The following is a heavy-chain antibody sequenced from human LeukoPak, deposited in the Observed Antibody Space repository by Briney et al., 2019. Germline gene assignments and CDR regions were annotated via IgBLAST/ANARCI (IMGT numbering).Heavy chain of an antibody. D-gene: IGHD2-2*01. J-gene: IGHJ4*02. V-gene: IGHV3-7*03. CDR3: ATQTYALFDY. Sequence: GGSLRLSCVASGFSFSSHWMSWVRQAPEKGLEWVGNIKQDGSDKYHADSVKGRFTISGDNAKNSLYLQISSLRAEDTAVYYCATQTYALFDYWGQGTLVTVSS. CDR1: GFSFSSHW. CDR2: IKQDGSDK.